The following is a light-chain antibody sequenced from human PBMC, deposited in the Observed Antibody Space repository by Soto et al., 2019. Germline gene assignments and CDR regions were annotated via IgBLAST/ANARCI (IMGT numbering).Light chain of an antibody. Sequence: QSALTQPASVSGSPGQSITISCTGTSSDVGGYNYVSWYQQHPGKAPKVIIYEVSNRPSGVSNRFSGSKSGNTASLTISGLQAEDEADYYCSSYTSSSTPWVFGGGTKLT. CDR1: SSDVGGYNY. CDR2: EVS. J-gene: IGLJ3*02. CDR3: SSYTSSSTPWV. V-gene: IGLV2-14*01.